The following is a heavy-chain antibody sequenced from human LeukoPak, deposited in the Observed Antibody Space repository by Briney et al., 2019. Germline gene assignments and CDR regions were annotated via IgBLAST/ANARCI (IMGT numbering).Heavy chain of an antibody. V-gene: IGHV4-39*07. CDR1: GGSISSSSYY. CDR2: IYYSGST. J-gene: IGHJ4*02. Sequence: SETLSLTCTVSGGSISSSSYYWGWIRQPPGKGLEWIGSIYYSGSTYYNPSLKSRVTISVDTSKNQFSLKLRSVTAADTAIYYCARDYSEDAYPFYFDFWGQGTLVTVSS. CDR3: ARDYSEDAYPFYFDF. D-gene: IGHD2-21*01.